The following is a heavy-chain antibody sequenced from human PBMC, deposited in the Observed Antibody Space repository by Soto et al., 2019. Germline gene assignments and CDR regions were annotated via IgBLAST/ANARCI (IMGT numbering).Heavy chain of an antibody. J-gene: IGHJ6*03. D-gene: IGHD6-13*01. CDR2: ISSSGSYK. CDR1: GFTFSSYS. V-gene: IGHV3-21*01. Sequence: GGSLRLSCAASGFTFSSYSMNWVRQAPGKGLEWVSSISSSGSYKYYADALKGRFTISRDNAKNSLYLQMNSLRADDTAVYYCARGVAAPGIGDYYIDVWGKGTMVTVSS. CDR3: ARGVAAPGIGDYYIDV.